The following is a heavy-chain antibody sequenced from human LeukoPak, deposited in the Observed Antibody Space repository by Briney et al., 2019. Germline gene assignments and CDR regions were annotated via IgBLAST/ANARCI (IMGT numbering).Heavy chain of an antibody. V-gene: IGHV3-23*01. CDR2: ISGSGGST. CDR1: GFTFSSYA. CDR3: AKDLKVRGVIIGWFDP. Sequence: GGSLRLSCAASGFTFSSYAMSWVRQAPGKGLEWVSAISGSGGSTYYADSVKGRFTISRDNSKNTLYLQMNSLRAEYTAVYYCAKDLKVRGVIIGWFDPWGQGTLVTVSS. D-gene: IGHD3-10*01. J-gene: IGHJ5*02.